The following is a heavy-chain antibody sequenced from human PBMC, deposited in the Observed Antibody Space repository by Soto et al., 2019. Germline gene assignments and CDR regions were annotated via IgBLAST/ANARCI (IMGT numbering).Heavy chain of an antibody. Sequence: VGSLRLSCAASGFTFSRNNMNWAPQAPGKGLERLSSISTLGNYEYYAGSVKGRFSVSRDNSKNSVSMQMHGMRVEDTAIYYCAREGIINYNEYSFDFWGQGTLFTVSS. D-gene: IGHD4-4*01. CDR2: ISTLGNYE. CDR3: AREGIINYNEYSFDF. J-gene: IGHJ4*02. V-gene: IGHV3-21*01. CDR1: GFTFSRNN.